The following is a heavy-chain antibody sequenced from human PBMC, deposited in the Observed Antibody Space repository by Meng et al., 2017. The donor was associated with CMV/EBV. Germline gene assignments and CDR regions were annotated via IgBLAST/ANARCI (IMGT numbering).Heavy chain of an antibody. CDR1: GSSISSSD. V-gene: IGHV4-4*07. CDR3: ARGPEVDYGDYVGLDY. Sequence: HRQAPIPGLFTPTATLPLTCMVTGSSISSSDCSWIRPPAGKGLECIGRIYTSGSPNYNPSLKSRVTMSVDTSKNQFSLKLSSVTAADTAVYYCARGPEVDYGDYVGLDYWGQGTLVTVSS. J-gene: IGHJ4*02. CDR2: IYTSGSP. D-gene: IGHD4-17*01.